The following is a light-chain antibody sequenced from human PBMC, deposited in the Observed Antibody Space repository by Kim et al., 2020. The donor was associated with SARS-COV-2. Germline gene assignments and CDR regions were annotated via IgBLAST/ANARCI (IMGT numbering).Light chain of an antibody. CDR2: KAS. CDR3: KQYNGYPLN. CDR1: QSISNN. Sequence: DIQMTQSPSTLSASVGTRVTITCRASQSISNNLAWYQQKPGKAPKVLIYKASSLESGVPSRFSRNGSGTEFTLTISSLQPDDFATYYCKQYNGYPLNFGGGTKVDIK. V-gene: IGKV1-5*03. J-gene: IGKJ4*01.